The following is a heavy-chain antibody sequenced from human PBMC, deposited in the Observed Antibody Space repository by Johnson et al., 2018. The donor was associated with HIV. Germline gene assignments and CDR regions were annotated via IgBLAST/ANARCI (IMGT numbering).Heavy chain of an antibody. J-gene: IGHJ3*02. CDR1: GFTFDDYA. CDR2: ISWNSGSI. CDR3: AKDIASGYTNGGTLDI. Sequence: VQLVESGGGLVQPGRSLRLSCAASGFTFDDYAMHWVRQAPGKGLEWVSGISWNSGSIGYADSVKGRFTISRDNAKNSLYLQMNSLRPEDTGLYYCAKDIASGYTNGGTLDIWGQGTMVTVSS. V-gene: IGHV3-9*01. D-gene: IGHD6-19*01.